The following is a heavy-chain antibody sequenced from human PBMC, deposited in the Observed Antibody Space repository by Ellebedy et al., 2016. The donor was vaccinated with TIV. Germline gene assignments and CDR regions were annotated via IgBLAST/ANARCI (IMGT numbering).Heavy chain of an antibody. CDR1: GFTFSDHA. CDR3: VKLDSSGFYYGRLDY. V-gene: IGHV3-23*01. Sequence: GGSLRLSCAASGFTFSDHAMSWVRQTPGKGLEWVSGISAGGDSTHYVDSVKGRFTISRDNSKKTLYLQMNSLRAEDTAVYYCVKLDSSGFYYGRLDYWGQGTLVTGSS. D-gene: IGHD3-22*01. CDR2: ISAGGDST. J-gene: IGHJ4*02.